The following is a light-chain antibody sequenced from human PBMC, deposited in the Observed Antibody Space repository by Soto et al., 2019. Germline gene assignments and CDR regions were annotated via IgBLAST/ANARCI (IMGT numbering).Light chain of an antibody. J-gene: IGKJ5*01. CDR2: AAS. CDR1: QSLGSTY. Sequence: EIVMTQSPATLSVSPGERATLSCRASQSLGSTYLAWYQHKPGQAPRLLIYAASSRAPGIPDRFSGSGSGTDFTLTINRLEPEDFAVYYCQQFGSSPLTFGQGTRLEIK. CDR3: QQFGSSPLT. V-gene: IGKV3-20*01.